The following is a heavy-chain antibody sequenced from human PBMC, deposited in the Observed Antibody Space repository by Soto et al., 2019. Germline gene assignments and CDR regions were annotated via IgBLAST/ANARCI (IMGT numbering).Heavy chain of an antibody. CDR1: GYTFTSYA. V-gene: IGHV1-3*01. CDR2: INAGNGNT. D-gene: IGHD3-3*01. J-gene: IGHJ5*02. Sequence: GASVKVSCKASGYTFTSYARHWVRQAPGQRLEWMGWINAGNGNTKYSQKFQGRVTITRDTSASTAYMELSSLRSEDTAVYYCARSRGSSDFWSGYWFDPWGQGTLVTVSS. CDR3: ARSRGSSDFWSGYWFDP.